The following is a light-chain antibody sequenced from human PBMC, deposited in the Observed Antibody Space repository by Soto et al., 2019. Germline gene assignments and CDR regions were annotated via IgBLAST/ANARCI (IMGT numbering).Light chain of an antibody. CDR3: QQWSKWPMYT. CDR1: QTVGTY. CDR2: DAS. V-gene: IGKV3-11*01. J-gene: IGKJ2*01. Sequence: EIVLTQSPDTLSLSPGERATLSCRASQTVGTYLTWFQQKPGQAPRRLIYDASTRVSGVTARFSGSGSGTDFTLTISSLEPEDSAVYYCQQWSKWPMYTFGQWTKLEIK.